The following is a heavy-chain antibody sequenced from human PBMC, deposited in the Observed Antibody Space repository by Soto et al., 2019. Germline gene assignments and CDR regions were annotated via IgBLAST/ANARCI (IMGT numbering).Heavy chain of an antibody. CDR1: GGSISSYY. Sequence: SETLSLTCTVSGGSISSYYWSWIRQPPGKGLEWIGYIYYSGSTNYNPSLKGRVTISVDTSKNQFSLKLSSVTAADTAVYYCARLGSGIFYYYYYMDVWGKGTTVTVSS. D-gene: IGHD3-16*01. CDR3: ARLGSGIFYYYYYMDV. J-gene: IGHJ6*03. CDR2: IYYSGST. V-gene: IGHV4-59*08.